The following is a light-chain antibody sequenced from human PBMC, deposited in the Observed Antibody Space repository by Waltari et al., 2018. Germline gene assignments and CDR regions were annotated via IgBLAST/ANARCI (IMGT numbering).Light chain of an antibody. Sequence: VLTQSPATLSLSPRDRATLSCRASQYIGDYLAWYQQKPGQAPRLLMSEASDRATGVPDRFRASGSGTDFTLTVSSLEPEDCAVYYCQNRRNWPLLTFGGGTKVEIK. CDR2: EAS. V-gene: IGKV3-11*01. J-gene: IGKJ4*01. CDR1: QYIGDY. CDR3: QNRRNWPLLT.